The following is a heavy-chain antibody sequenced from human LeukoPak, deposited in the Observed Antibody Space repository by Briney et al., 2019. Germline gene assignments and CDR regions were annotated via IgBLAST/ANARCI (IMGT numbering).Heavy chain of an antibody. CDR1: GFTFSSYA. V-gene: IGHV3-15*04. D-gene: IGHD3-10*01. CDR3: TTGIRGD. CDR2: IASKTDGGAT. J-gene: IGHJ4*02. Sequence: GGSLRLSCAASGFTFSSYAMSWVRQAPGEGLDWVGRIASKTDGGATDYAAPVKGRFTISRDDSKNTLNLQMNSLKTEDTAVYYCTTGIRGDWGQGTLVTVFS.